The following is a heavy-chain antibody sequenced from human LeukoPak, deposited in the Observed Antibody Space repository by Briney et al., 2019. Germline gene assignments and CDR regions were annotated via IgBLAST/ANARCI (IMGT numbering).Heavy chain of an antibody. CDR1: GFTFSSYW. CDR3: ARGSEYTSSTNYYFDY. D-gene: IGHD6-6*01. V-gene: IGHV3-7*01. CDR2: IKQDGSEK. Sequence: GGSLRLSCAASGFTFSSYWMSWVRQAPGKGLEWVANIKQDGSEKHYVDSVKGRFTISRDNAEKSLFLHTNSLRVEDTAVYYCARGSEYTSSTNYYFDYWGQGTLVTVSS. J-gene: IGHJ4*02.